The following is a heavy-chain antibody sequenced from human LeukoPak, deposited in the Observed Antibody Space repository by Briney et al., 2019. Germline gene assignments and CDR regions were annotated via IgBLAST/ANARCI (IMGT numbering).Heavy chain of an antibody. D-gene: IGHD4-17*01. V-gene: IGHV3-7*03. CDR3: ARIKATVTRGTYWYFDL. CDR2: IKQDGSVK. Sequence: GGSLRLSCAASGFTFTNYWMTWVRQAPGKGLEWVANIKQDGSVKYYVDSVKGRFTISRDNAKNSLYLQMNSLRAEDTAVYYCARIKATVTRGTYWYFDLWGRGTLVTVSS. J-gene: IGHJ2*01. CDR1: GFTFTNYW.